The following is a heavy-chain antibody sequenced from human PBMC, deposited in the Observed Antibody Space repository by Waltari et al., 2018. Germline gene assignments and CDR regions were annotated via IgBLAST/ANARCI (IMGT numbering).Heavy chain of an antibody. CDR2: FDPEDGET. D-gene: IGHD5-18*01. Sequence: QVQLVQSGAEVKKPGASVKVSCKVSGYTLTDLSMHWMRKAPGKGLEWMGGFDPEDGETIYAQKFQGRVTMTEDTSTDTAYMELSSLRSEDTAVYYCATRCGVTQGYYYYGMDVWGQGTTVTVSS. V-gene: IGHV1-24*01. CDR1: GYTLTDLS. CDR3: ATRCGVTQGYYYYGMDV. J-gene: IGHJ6*02.